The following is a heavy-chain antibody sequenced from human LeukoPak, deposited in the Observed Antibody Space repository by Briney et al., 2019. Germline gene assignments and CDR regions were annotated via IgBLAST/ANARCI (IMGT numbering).Heavy chain of an antibody. J-gene: IGHJ4*02. V-gene: IGHV3-48*03. CDR1: GFTFRNYE. D-gene: IGHD3-10*01. CDR3: ARGTHITLVRGALDY. CDR2: INSAGNTV. Sequence: GGTLRLSCAASGFTFRNYEMNWVRQAPGKGLEWVSYINSAGNTVYYAASVKGRFTISRDNARSSLYLQMNSLRVEDTAIYYCARGTHITLVRGALDYWGQGTPVTVSS.